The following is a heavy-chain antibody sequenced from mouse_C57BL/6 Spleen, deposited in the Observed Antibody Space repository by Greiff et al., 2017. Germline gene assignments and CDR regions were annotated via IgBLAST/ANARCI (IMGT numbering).Heavy chain of an antibody. J-gene: IGHJ1*03. V-gene: IGHV1-15*01. CDR3: TSPYGYDVGYWYFDV. Sequence: QVQLQQSGAELVRPGASVTLSCKASGYTFTDYEMHWVKQTPVHGLEWIGAIDPETGGTAYNQKFKGKAILTADKSSSTAYMELRSLTSEDSAVYYWTSPYGYDVGYWYFDVWGTGTTVTVSS. D-gene: IGHD2-2*01. CDR2: IDPETGGT. CDR1: GYTFTDYE.